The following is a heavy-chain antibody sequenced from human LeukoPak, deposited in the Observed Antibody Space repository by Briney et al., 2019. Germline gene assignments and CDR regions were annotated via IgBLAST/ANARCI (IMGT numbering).Heavy chain of an antibody. CDR3: ARGGSSWYEDGY. V-gene: IGHV4-61*02. CDR2: IYYRGST. CDR1: SSGSYY. Sequence: SQTLSLTCTVSSSGSYYWTWIRQPAGKGLEWIGRIYYRGSTEYNPSLKSRVTISVDTSKNQFSLKLSSVTAADTAVYYCARGGSSWYEDGYWGQGTLVTVSS. J-gene: IGHJ4*02. D-gene: IGHD6-13*01.